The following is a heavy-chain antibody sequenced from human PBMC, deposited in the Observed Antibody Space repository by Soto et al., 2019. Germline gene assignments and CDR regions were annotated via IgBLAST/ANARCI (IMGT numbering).Heavy chain of an antibody. D-gene: IGHD6-13*01. V-gene: IGHV5-51*01. CDR1: GYTFSNFW. CDR2: IYRGDQET. Sequence: GESLKISCQCSGYTFSNFWIGWVRQLPGRGLEWMGIIYRGDQETRYSPSFHGKVTISADKSINTAYLQWNSLEASDTAFYFCARSPRSSPYFDYWGQGALVTVSS. J-gene: IGHJ4*02. CDR3: ARSPRSSPYFDY.